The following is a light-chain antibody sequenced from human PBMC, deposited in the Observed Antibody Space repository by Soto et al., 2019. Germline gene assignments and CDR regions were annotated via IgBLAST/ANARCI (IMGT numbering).Light chain of an antibody. J-gene: IGKJ1*01. CDR2: KAS. Sequence: DSQMTQSPSTLSASVGDRVTITCRASQSIGSWLAWYQQKPGKAPKLLIYKASGLETGVPSRFSGSGSGTEFTLTISSLQPDDFATYYCQQYNSNSWTFGQGTKVDIK. CDR1: QSIGSW. CDR3: QQYNSNSWT. V-gene: IGKV1-5*03.